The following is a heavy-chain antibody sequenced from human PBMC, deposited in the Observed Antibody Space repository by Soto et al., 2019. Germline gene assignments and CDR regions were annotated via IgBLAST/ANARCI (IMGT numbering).Heavy chain of an antibody. Sequence: ASVKVSCKASGYTFTGYYMHWVRQAPGQGLEWMGWINPNSGGTNYAQKVQGWVTMTRDTSISTAYMERSRLRSDDTAVYYCARDRYGEGGVEHCSSTSCSAGYYYYYMDVWGKGTTVTVSS. D-gene: IGHD2-2*01. CDR1: GYTFTGYY. J-gene: IGHJ6*03. CDR3: ARDRYGEGGVEHCSSTSCSAGYYYYYMDV. V-gene: IGHV1-2*04. CDR2: INPNSGGT.